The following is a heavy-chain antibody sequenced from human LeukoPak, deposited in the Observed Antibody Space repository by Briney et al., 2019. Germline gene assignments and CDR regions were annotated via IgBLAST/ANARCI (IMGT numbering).Heavy chain of an antibody. CDR1: GYTFTSYG. V-gene: IGHV1-18*01. J-gene: IGHJ6*02. D-gene: IGHD3-10*01. CDR3: AGTRGLDYYYGMDV. CDR2: ISAYNGNT. Sequence: ASVTVSCKASGYTFTSYGISWVRQAPGQGLEWMGWISAYNGNTNYAQKLQGRVTMTTDTSTSTAYMELRSLRSDDTAVYYCAGTRGLDYYYGMDVWGQGTTVTVSS.